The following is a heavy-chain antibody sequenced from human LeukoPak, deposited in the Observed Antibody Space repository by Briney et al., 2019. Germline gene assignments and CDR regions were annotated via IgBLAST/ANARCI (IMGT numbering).Heavy chain of an antibody. CDR3: ARADCSSTSCSPFSGWYFDL. CDR1: GYTFTGYY. J-gene: IGHJ2*01. CDR2: INPNSGGT. Sequence: ASVKVSCKASGYTFTGYYMHWVRQAPGQGLEWMGWINPNSGGTNYAQKFQGRVTMTRDTSISTAYMELSRLRSDDTAVYYCARADCSSTSCSPFSGWYFDLWGRGTLVTVSS. D-gene: IGHD2-2*01. V-gene: IGHV1-2*02.